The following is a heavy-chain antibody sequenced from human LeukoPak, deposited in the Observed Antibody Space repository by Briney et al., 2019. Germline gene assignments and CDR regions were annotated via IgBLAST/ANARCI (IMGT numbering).Heavy chain of an antibody. CDR1: GFTFGDYA. Sequence: GGSLRLSCTASGFTFGDYALAWVRQAPGKGLEWVGFIRSKSYGGTTEYAASVKGRFTISRDDSKIIDYLQMHSLKTEDTAVYYCSRGPYCSSSSCYRDPDAFDIWGQG. CDR2: IRSKSYGGTT. J-gene: IGHJ3*02. V-gene: IGHV3-49*04. CDR3: SRGPYCSSSSCYRDPDAFDI. D-gene: IGHD2-15*01.